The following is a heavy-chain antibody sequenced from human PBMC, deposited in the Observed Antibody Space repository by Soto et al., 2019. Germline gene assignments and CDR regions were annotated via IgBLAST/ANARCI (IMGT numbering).Heavy chain of an antibody. CDR2: INAGNGNT. D-gene: IGHD3-22*01. CDR3: ARMTYYYDSSVDYYYYYGMDV. Sequence: QVQLVQSGAEVKKPGASVKVSCKASGYTFTSYAMHWVRQAPGQRLEWMGWINAGNGNTKYSQKFQGRVTITRDTSASTAYMELSSLRSEDTAVYYCARMTYYYDSSVDYYYYYGMDVWGQGTTVTVSS. V-gene: IGHV1-3*01. J-gene: IGHJ6*02. CDR1: GYTFTSYA.